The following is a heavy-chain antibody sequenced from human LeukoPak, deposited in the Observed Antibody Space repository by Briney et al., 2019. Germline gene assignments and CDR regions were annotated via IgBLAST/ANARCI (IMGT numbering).Heavy chain of an antibody. CDR1: GFTFSSYA. CDR2: ISGSGGST. CDR3: AEVDRGYSYGYPRGAFDI. D-gene: IGHD5-18*01. J-gene: IGHJ3*02. V-gene: IGHV3-23*01. Sequence: GGSLRLSCAASGFTFSSYAMSWVRQAPGKGLEWVSAISGSGGSTYYADSVKGRFTISRDNSKNTLYLQMNSLRAEDTAVYYCAEVDRGYSYGYPRGAFDIWGQGTMVTVSS.